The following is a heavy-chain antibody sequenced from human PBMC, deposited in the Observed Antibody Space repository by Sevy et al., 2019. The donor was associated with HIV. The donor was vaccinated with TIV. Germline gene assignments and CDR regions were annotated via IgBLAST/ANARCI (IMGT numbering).Heavy chain of an antibody. Sequence: GGSLRLSCAASGFTFSNYAMNWVRQAPGKGLEWVSTIFRSGGVTYYADSVKGRCTISRDNFKNTLNLQMHSLRAEDTAVYYCAGGRDDSSGSFDAFDIWGQGTMVTVSS. CDR2: IFRSGGVT. V-gene: IGHV3-23*01. J-gene: IGHJ3*02. CDR3: AGGRDDSSGSFDAFDI. D-gene: IGHD3-22*01. CDR1: GFTFSNYA.